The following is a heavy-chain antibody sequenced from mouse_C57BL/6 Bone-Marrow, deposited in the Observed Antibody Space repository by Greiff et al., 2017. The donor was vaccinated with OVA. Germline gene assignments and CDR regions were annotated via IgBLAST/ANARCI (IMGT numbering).Heavy chain of an antibody. CDR3: ARGMDCGAWFAY. CDR2: INPSNGGT. D-gene: IGHD2-3*01. CDR1: GYTFTSYW. Sequence: QVQLQQSGTELVKPGASVKLSCKASGYTFTSYWMPWVKQRPGQGLEWIGNINPSNGGTNYNEKFKSKATLTVDKSSSTAYMQLSSLTSEDSAVXYCARGMDCGAWFAYWGQGTLVTVSA. V-gene: IGHV1-53*01. J-gene: IGHJ3*01.